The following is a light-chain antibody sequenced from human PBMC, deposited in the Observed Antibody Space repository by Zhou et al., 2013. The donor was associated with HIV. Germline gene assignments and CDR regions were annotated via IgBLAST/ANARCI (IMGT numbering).Light chain of an antibody. J-gene: IGKJ1*01. V-gene: IGKV1-9*01. CDR1: QGISSY. CDR3: QQYDNLQWT. Sequence: IQLTQSPSSLSASVGDRVTITCRASQGISSYLAWYQQRPGRAPNLLIYAASTLQSEVPSRFSGSGSGTDFTFTISSLQPEDIATYYCQQYDNLQWTFGQGTKVEIK. CDR2: AAS.